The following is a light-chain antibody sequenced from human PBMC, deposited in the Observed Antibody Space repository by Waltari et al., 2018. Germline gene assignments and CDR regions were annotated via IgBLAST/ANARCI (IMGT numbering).Light chain of an antibody. CDR2: DAS. CDR1: QTIGTY. CDR3: QQRSDLLT. J-gene: IGKJ4*01. V-gene: IGKV3-11*01. Sequence: EIVLTQSPVTLSLSPGERATLSCRASQTIGTYLAWYQQKLGQAPRLLIYDASNRATGFPARFSGSGSGTDFNLTISSLEPEDFAVYYCQQRSDLLTFGGGTELEI.